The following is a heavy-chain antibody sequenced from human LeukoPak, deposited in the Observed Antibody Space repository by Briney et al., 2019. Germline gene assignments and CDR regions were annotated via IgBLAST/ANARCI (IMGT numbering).Heavy chain of an antibody. CDR3: ARDPGRRMGIFGRPLHAFDI. V-gene: IGHV1-8*03. CDR1: GYTFSSYD. Sequence: ASVMVSCKASGYTFSSYDVNWVRQATGQGLEWMGWMNPNSGNTGYAQKFQGRVTISRNTSITTAYMELSGLTSEDTAVYYCARDPGRRMGIFGRPLHAFDIWGQGTMVTVSS. D-gene: IGHD2-15*01. CDR2: MNPNSGNT. J-gene: IGHJ3*02.